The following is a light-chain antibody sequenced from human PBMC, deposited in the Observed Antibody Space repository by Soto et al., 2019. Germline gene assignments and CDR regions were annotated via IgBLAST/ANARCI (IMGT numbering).Light chain of an antibody. CDR2: DVT. Sequence: QSVLTQPASVSGSPGQSITISCTGTSSDIGGYNFVSWYQQHPGKAPKLMFYDVTNRPSGVSNRFSGSKSGNTASLTISGLQDEDEAFYYCSSYTSTNTVVFGGGTKLTVL. CDR3: SSYTSTNTVV. V-gene: IGLV2-14*03. J-gene: IGLJ2*01. CDR1: SSDIGGYNF.